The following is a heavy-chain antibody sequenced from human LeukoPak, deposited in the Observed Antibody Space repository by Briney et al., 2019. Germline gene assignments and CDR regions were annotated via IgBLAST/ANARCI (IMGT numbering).Heavy chain of an antibody. CDR2: ISYDGSDK. CDR1: GFTFSTYA. CDR3: ARSRSEDRYEY. D-gene: IGHD3-16*02. Sequence: PGGSLRLSCTASGFTFSTYAIHWVRQAPGKGLEWVAVISYDGSDKYYADSVKGRFTISRDNSNNTLYLQMNSLRTEDTAVYYCARSRSEDRYEYWGQGTLVTVSS. J-gene: IGHJ4*02. V-gene: IGHV3-30*04.